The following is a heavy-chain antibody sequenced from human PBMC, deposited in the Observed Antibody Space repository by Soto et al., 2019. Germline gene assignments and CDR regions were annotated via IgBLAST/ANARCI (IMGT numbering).Heavy chain of an antibody. CDR3: ARAGNAFFINEVCAHYNGMDV. J-gene: IGHJ6*02. D-gene: IGHD2-8*01. V-gene: IGHV1-2*04. Sequence: QEQLVQSGAEVKRPGASVKVSCKASGYTFTGHYIHWVRQAPGQGPEWMGWINPNSGATKFVQKFHGWVTLYMYTSISTAYMALTRLTADDTAVYFCARAGNAFFINEVCAHYNGMDVWGQGTTVIVS. CDR1: GYTFTGHY. CDR2: INPNSGAT.